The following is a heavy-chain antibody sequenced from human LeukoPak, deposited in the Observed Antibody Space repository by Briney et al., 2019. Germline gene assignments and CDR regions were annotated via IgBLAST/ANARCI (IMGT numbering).Heavy chain of an antibody. CDR1: GYIFNDHY. D-gene: IGHD4-17*01. V-gene: IGHV1-2*04. CDR3: ARGMVTTSGSFDY. CDR2: LNPSNDVT. Sequence: ASVKVSCKASGYIFNDHYIHWVRQAPGQGLEWMGWLNPSNDVTNYVQKFQGSVAMTRDTSISTAYMELIRLRPDDTAMYYCARGMVTTSGSFDYWGQGTLVTVSS. J-gene: IGHJ4*02.